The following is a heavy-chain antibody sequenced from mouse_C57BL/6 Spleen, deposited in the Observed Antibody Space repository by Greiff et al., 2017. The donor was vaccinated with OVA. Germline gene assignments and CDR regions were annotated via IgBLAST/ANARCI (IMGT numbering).Heavy chain of an antibody. J-gene: IGHJ4*01. CDR1: GFSFNTYA. Sequence: EVQVVESGGGLVQPKGSLKLSCAASGFSFNTYAMNGVRQAPGKGLDWVARIRSKSNNYATYYADSVKDRFTNSRDDSERMLYLPMNNLKTEDTSMYYCVRREAMDYWGQGTSVTVSS. CDR3: VRREAMDY. CDR2: IRSKSNNYAT. V-gene: IGHV10-1*01.